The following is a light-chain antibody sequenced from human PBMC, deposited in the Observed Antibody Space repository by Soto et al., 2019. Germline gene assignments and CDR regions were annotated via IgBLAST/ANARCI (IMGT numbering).Light chain of an antibody. J-gene: IGKJ2*01. CDR3: QQYNNWHT. Sequence: EIVMTQSPATLSVSPGERATLSCRASQSVSSNLAWYQQKPGQAPRLLIYGASTRATGIPARFSGSGSGTEFTLTSSGLQSEDFAVYYCQQYNNWHTFGQGTKLEIK. CDR2: GAS. V-gene: IGKV3-15*01. CDR1: QSVSSN.